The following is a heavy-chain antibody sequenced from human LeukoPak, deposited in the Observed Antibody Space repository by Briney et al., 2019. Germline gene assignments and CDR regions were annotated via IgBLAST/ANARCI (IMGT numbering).Heavy chain of an antibody. V-gene: IGHV4-39*01. CDR2: IYYSGST. Sequence: PSETLSLTCTVSGGSISSSSYYWGWISQPPGKGLEWIGSIYYSGSTYYNPSLKSRVTISVDTSKNQFSLKLSSVTAADTAVYYCARKGRDYYGSGSYYPPDYWGQGTLVTVSS. D-gene: IGHD3-10*01. CDR3: ARKGRDYYGSGSYYPPDY. J-gene: IGHJ4*02. CDR1: GGSISSSSYY.